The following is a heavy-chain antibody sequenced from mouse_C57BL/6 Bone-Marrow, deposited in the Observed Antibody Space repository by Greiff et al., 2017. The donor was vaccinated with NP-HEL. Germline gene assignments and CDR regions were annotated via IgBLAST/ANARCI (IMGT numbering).Heavy chain of an antibody. V-gene: IGHV1-4*01. CDR3: ANYDYPWFAY. Sequence: VQLVESGAELARPGASVKMSCKASGYTFTSYTMHWVKQRPGQGLEWIGYINPSSGYTKYNQKFKDKATLTADKSSSTAYMQLSSLTSEDSAVYYCANYDYPWFAYWGQGTLVTVSA. CDR1: GYTFTSYT. D-gene: IGHD2-4*01. CDR2: INPSSGYT. J-gene: IGHJ3*01.